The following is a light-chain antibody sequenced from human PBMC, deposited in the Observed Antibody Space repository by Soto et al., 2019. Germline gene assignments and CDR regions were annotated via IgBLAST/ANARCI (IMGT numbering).Light chain of an antibody. Sequence: EIVLTQSPGTLSLSPGERATLSCRASQSVSSSHLAWYQQKPGQAPRLLIYGASNRATGIPDRFSGSGSGTDFTFTISRLEPEVFAVHYRQQYDTSSWTFGQGTKVEIK. J-gene: IGKJ1*01. CDR1: QSVSSSH. V-gene: IGKV3-20*01. CDR3: QQYDTSSWT. CDR2: GAS.